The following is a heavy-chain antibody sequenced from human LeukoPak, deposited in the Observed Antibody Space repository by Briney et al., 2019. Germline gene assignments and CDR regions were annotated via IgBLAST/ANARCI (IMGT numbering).Heavy chain of an antibody. J-gene: IGHJ6*03. CDR3: ARELPRAARHYYYYYYMDV. V-gene: IGHV4-34*01. CDR2: INHSGST. CDR1: GVSFSGYY. Sequence: SETLSLTCDVYGVSFSGYYWSWIRQPPGKGLEWIGEINHSGSTNYNPSLKSRVTISVDTSKNQFSLKLSSVTAADTAVYYCARELPRAARHYYYYYYMDVWGKGTTVTVSS. D-gene: IGHD6-6*01.